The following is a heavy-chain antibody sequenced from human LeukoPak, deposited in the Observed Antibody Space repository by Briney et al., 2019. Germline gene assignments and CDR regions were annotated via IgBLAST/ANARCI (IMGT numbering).Heavy chain of an antibody. D-gene: IGHD6-19*01. J-gene: IGHJ3*01. V-gene: IGHV4-61*02. CDR2: IYTSGST. Sequence: SETLSLTCTVSGGSISSSSYYWSWIRLPAGKGLEWIGRIYTSGSTNYNPSLKSRVTISVDTSKNQFSLKRSSVTAADTAVYYCARAITVAGQNDAFDVWGQGTRVTVSS. CDR3: ARAITVAGQNDAFDV. CDR1: GGSISSSSYY.